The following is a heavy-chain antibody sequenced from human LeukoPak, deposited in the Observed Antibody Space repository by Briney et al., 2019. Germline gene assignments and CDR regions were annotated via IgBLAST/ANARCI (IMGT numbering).Heavy chain of an antibody. CDR2: INWNVGST. Sequence: RGSLRLSCVAAGFTFDDYGMSWVRQAPGKGLEWVSSINWNVGSTGYADSVKGRFTISRDNAKNSLYLQMNSMRAEETALYHCARRGYGSGSYEYYYYYYMDVWGKGTTVTVSS. J-gene: IGHJ6*03. V-gene: IGHV3-20*01. CDR1: GFTFDDYG. CDR3: ARRGYGSGSYEYYYYYYMDV. D-gene: IGHD3-10*01.